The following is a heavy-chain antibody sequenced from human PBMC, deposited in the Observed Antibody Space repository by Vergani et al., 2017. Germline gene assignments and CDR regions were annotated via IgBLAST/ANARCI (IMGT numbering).Heavy chain of an antibody. V-gene: IGHV3-23*01. CDR3: AQTSRAVYYYMDV. CDR2: ISGSGGST. D-gene: IGHD6-6*01. CDR1: GFTFSSYA. J-gene: IGHJ6*03. Sequence: EVQLLESGGGLVQPGGSLRLSCAASGFTFSSYAMSWVRQAPGKGLEWVSAISGSGGSTYYADSVKGLFTISRDNSKNTLYLQMNSLRAEDTAVYYCAQTSRAVYYYMDVWGKGTTVTVSS.